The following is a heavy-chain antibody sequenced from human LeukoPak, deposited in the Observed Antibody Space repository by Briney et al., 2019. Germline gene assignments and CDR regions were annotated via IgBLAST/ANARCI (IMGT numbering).Heavy chain of an antibody. CDR1: GFTFSSYS. J-gene: IGHJ4*02. V-gene: IGHV3-48*04. Sequence: GGSLRLSCAASGFTFSSYSMNWVRQAPGRGLEWVSYISSNSGTINYADSVKGRFTISRDNAKNSLYLQMNSLRAEDTAVYYCARGPSKYHFDYWGQGTLVTVSS. CDR2: ISSNSGTI. CDR3: ARGPSKYHFDY. D-gene: IGHD2-2*01.